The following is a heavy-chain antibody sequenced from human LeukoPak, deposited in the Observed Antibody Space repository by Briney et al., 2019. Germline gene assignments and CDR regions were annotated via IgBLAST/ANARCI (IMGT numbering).Heavy chain of an antibody. CDR1: GFTFSTYS. J-gene: IGHJ4*02. CDR2: ISSSSSSI. V-gene: IGHV3-21*01. CDR3: ARERGAFGY. D-gene: IGHD3-3*01. Sequence: PGGSLRLSCAASGFTFSTYSMNWVRQAPGKGLEWVSPISSSSSSIFYADSVKGRFTISRDNAKNSLYLQMNSLRAEDTAVYYCARERGAFGYWGQGTLVTVSS.